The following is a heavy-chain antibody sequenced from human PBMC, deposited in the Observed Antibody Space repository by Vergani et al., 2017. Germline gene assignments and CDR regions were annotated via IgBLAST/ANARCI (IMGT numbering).Heavy chain of an antibody. D-gene: IGHD1-1*01. CDR2: ISPGASTV. CDR1: GFTFSDHY. Sequence: LEESGGGSVKPVGSLRLSCAASGFTFSDHYMSWIRQAPGKGLEWVSHISPGASTVSYTDSVTGRFTVSRDNDNNSLTLDMTTLRVEDTAVYYCAKNPGISTTRHYYAMDVWGQGTTVTVSS. CDR3: AKNPGISTTRHYYAMDV. J-gene: IGHJ6*02. V-gene: IGHV3-11*04.